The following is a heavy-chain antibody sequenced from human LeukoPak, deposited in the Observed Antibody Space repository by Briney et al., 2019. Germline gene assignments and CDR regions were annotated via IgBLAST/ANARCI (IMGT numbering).Heavy chain of an antibody. V-gene: IGHV3-23*01. D-gene: IGHD4-23*01. CDR1: GFTFSSYA. CDR2: ISRSGGST. CDR3: AKGIQWELPIDY. J-gene: IGHJ4*02. Sequence: PGGSLRLSCAASGFTFSSYAMTWVRQASGKGLEWVSAISRSGGSTYYADSVKGRFTTSRDSSKNTLYLQMNSLRAEDTAVYYCAKGIQWELPIDYWGQGTLVTVSS.